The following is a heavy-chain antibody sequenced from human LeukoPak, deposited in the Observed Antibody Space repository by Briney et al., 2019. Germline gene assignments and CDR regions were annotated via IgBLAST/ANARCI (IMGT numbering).Heavy chain of an antibody. J-gene: IGHJ4*02. CDR3: AIALNYYDSSGYKIDY. Sequence: GASVKVSCKASGYTFTSYGISWVRQAPGQGLEWMGWISAYNGNTNYAQKLQGRVTMTTDTSTSTAYMELRSLRSDDTAVYYCAIALNYYDSSGYKIDYWGQGTLVTVSS. V-gene: IGHV1-18*01. CDR1: GYTFTSYG. D-gene: IGHD3-22*01. CDR2: ISAYNGNT.